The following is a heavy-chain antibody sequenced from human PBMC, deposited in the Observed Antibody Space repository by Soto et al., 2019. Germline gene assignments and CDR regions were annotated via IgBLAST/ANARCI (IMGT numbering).Heavy chain of an antibody. CDR3: ATIGDVTFHY. J-gene: IGHJ4*02. D-gene: IGHD4-4*01. Sequence: GGSLRLSCTASGLAFSTYWMAWVRQAPGKGLEWVGNTKPDETETYYAGSVEGRFTISRDNAKSSLYLQMDSLRVEDTAVYYCATIGDVTFHYWGQGTPVTVSS. CDR1: GLAFSTYW. CDR2: TKPDETET. V-gene: IGHV3-7*02.